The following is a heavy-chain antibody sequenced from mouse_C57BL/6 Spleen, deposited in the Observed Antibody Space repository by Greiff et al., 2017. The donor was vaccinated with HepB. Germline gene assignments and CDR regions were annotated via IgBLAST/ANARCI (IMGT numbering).Heavy chain of an antibody. Sequence: VQLKESGPELVKPGASVKMSCKASGYTFTDYNMHWVKQSNGKSLEWIGYINPNNGGTSYNQKFKGKATLTVNKSSSTAYMELRSLTSEDSAVVYCARIYYDGGYWGQGTTLTVSS. CDR3: ARIYYDGGY. D-gene: IGHD1-1*01. J-gene: IGHJ2*01. CDR1: GYTFTDYN. V-gene: IGHV1-22*01. CDR2: INPNNGGT.